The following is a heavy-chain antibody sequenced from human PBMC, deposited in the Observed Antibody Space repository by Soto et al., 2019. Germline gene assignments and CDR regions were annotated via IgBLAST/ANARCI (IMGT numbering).Heavy chain of an antibody. CDR1: GGSISSSSFY. J-gene: IGHJ4*02. Sequence: QQQLQESGPGLVKPSETLSLTCTVSGGSISSSSFYWGWIRQPPGKGLEWIGSIYYSGNSHYNPSLKSRVTISVDTSMNQFSLKLSSVTAADTAVYYCARNPVTPPYFFDYWGQGTLVTVSS. CDR2: IYYSGNS. D-gene: IGHD4-17*01. CDR3: ARNPVTPPYFFDY. V-gene: IGHV4-39*01.